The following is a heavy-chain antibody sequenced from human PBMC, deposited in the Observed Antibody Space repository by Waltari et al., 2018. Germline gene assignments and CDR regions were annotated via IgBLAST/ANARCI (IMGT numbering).Heavy chain of an antibody. CDR2: IYSGGST. CDR1: GFTVSSNY. Sequence: EVQLVESGGGMIQPGGSLRLSCAASGFTVSSNYMSWVRQAPGKGLEWVSVIYSGGSTYYADSVKGRFTISRDNSKNTLYLQMNSLRAEDTAVYYCARVSGGGNSGGVFDPWGQGTLVTVSS. V-gene: IGHV3-53*01. D-gene: IGHD2-21*02. CDR3: ARVSGGGNSGGVFDP. J-gene: IGHJ5*02.